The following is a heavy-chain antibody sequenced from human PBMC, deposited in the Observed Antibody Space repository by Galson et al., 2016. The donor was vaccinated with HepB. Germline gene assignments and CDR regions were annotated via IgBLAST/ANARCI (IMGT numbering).Heavy chain of an antibody. Sequence: SVKVSCKASGGTFGSNTVTWVRQAPGQGLEWMGGIVPILGLINYAQKFQGKVTFTADKSTGTAYMDLSSLTSDDTAVYFCASYCSGGSCRAAYFQNWGQGTLVTVSS. CDR2: IVPILGLI. J-gene: IGHJ1*01. D-gene: IGHD2-15*01. V-gene: IGHV1-69*10. CDR3: ASYCSGGSCRAAYFQN. CDR1: GGTFGSNT.